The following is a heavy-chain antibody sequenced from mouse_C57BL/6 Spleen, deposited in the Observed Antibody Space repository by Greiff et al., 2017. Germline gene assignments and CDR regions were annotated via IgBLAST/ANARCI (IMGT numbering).Heavy chain of an antibody. CDR2: IYPGDGDT. D-gene: IGHD1-1*01. J-gene: IGHJ2*01. V-gene: IGHV1-80*01. CDR1: GYAFSSYW. Sequence: QVQLQQSGAELVKPGASVKISCKASGYAFSSYWMNWVKQRPGKGLEWIGQIYPGDGDTNYNGKFKGKATLTADKSSSKAYMQRSSLTSEDSSVYFCARGGYYGSSCGDYWGQGTTLTVSS. CDR3: ARGGYYGSSCGDY.